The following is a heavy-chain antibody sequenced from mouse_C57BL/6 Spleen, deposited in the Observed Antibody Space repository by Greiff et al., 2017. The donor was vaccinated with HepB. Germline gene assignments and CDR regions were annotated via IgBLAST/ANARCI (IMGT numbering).Heavy chain of an antibody. Sequence: DVQLVESGGGLVKPGGSLKLSCAASGFTFSSYAMSWVRQTPEKRLEWVATISDGGSYTYYPDNVKGRFTISRDNAKNNLYLQMSHLKSEDTAMYYCARDLGGTLDYWGQGTTLTVSS. J-gene: IGHJ2*01. CDR2: ISDGGSYT. D-gene: IGHD2-14*01. CDR1: GFTFSSYA. CDR3: ARDLGGTLDY. V-gene: IGHV5-4*01.